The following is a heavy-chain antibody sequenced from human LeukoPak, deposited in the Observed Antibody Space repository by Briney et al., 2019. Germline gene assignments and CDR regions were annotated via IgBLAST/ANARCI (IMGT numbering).Heavy chain of an antibody. V-gene: IGHV1-8*01. CDR2: MNPNSGNT. CDR3: AAAANRYYYYYGMDV. Sequence: ASVKVSCKASGYTFTSYDINWVRQATGQGLEWMGWMNPNSGNTGYAQKFQGRVTMTRNTSISIAYMELSSLRSEDTAVYYCAAAANRYYYYYGMDVWGQGTTVTVSS. CDR1: GYTFTSYD. J-gene: IGHJ6*02. D-gene: IGHD6-13*01.